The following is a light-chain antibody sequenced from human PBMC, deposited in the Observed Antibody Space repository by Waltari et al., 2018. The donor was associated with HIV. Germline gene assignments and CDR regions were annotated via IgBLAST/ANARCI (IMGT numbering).Light chain of an antibody. CDR1: QSVSSSY. Sequence: EIVLTQSPGTLSLSPGEGATLSCRASQSVSSSYLAWYQQRPGQAPRLLIYDASSRPTGVPDRFRGSGSGTHFTLTISRLEPEDFAVYYCQQYGGSPYTFGQGTKLEIK. J-gene: IGKJ2*01. V-gene: IGKV3-20*01. CDR2: DAS. CDR3: QQYGGSPYT.